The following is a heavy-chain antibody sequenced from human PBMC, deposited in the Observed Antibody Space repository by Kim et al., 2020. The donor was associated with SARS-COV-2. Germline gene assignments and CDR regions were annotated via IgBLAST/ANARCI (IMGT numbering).Heavy chain of an antibody. CDR3: AKARLTDSNWFDP. CDR1: GFSFDDSA. V-gene: IGHV3-9*01. Sequence: GGSLRLSCVASGFSFDDSAMHWVRQAPGKGLEWVSGINYNSGKIGYADSVKGWFTISRDNAKNSLYLQMNSLRDEDTALYYCAKARLTDSNWFDPWGQGT. D-gene: IGHD6-25*01. CDR2: INYNSGKI. J-gene: IGHJ5*02.